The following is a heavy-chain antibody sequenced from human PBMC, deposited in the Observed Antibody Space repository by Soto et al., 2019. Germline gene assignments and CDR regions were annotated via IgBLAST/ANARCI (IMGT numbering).Heavy chain of an antibody. D-gene: IGHD3-22*01. V-gene: IGHV3-66*02. CDR3: VKGEYYYDGGAYYPFDY. J-gene: IGHJ4*02. CDR1: GFSVSSSH. CDR2: IYSGGST. Sequence: GGSLRLSCAASGFSVSSSHMNWVRQAPGKGPEWVSVIYSGGSTYYAVSVKGRFTISRDNSKNTVYLQMSSLRPEDTAVYYCVKGEYYYDGGAYYPFDYWGQGRMVTVSS.